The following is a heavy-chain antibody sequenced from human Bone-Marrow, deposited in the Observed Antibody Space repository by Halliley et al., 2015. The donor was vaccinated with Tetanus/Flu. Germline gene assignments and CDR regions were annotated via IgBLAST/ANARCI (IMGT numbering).Heavy chain of an antibody. D-gene: IGHD3-16*01. CDR2: YYSGST. J-gene: IGHJ6*02. CDR3: VRGTLGIWGNGYYYYGMDV. V-gene: IGHV4-31*02. Sequence: YYSGSTPYNPSLKSRVTISVDTSKNQFSLKLTSVTAADTALYYCVRGTLGIWGNGYYYYGMDVWGRGTMVTVSS.